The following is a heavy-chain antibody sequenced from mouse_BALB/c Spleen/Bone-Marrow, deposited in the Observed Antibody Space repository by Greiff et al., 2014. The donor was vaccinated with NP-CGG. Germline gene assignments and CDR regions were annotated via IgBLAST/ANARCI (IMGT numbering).Heavy chain of an antibody. D-gene: IGHD2-14*01. CDR3: NRYDWYFDV. V-gene: IGHV14-4*02. Sequence: LVESGAELVRSGASVKLSCTASGFNIKDYYMHWVKQRPEQGLGWIGWIDPENGDTEYAPKFQGKATMTADTSSNTAYLQLSSLTSEDTAVYYCNRYDWYFDVWGAGTTVTVSS. CDR1: GFNIKDYY. J-gene: IGHJ1*01. CDR2: IDPENGDT.